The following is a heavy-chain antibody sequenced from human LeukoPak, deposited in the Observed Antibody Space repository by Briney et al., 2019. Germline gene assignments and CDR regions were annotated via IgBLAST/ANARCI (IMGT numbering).Heavy chain of an antibody. CDR1: GFTFSTYG. CDR2: ISYDGRNK. Sequence: GGSLRLSCAASGFTFSTYGMHWVRQAPGKGLEWVAVISYDGRNKYYADSVKGRFTISRDNSKNTPNLQMNSLRAEDTAVYYCAKDLQLGGRSYYFDYWGQGTLVTVSS. V-gene: IGHV3-30*18. CDR3: AKDLQLGGRSYYFDY. J-gene: IGHJ4*02. D-gene: IGHD5-24*01.